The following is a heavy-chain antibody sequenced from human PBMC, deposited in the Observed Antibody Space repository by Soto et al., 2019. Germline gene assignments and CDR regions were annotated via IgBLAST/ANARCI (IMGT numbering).Heavy chain of an antibody. V-gene: IGHV3-23*01. J-gene: IGHJ4*02. CDR3: AKGSGPYRPYYFDY. CDR2: VTGSGGDS. D-gene: IGHD6-25*01. Sequence: GGSLRLSCAASGFTFISYAMSWVRQATGKGLEWVSAVTGSGGDSCYADSVKGRFTLSRDNSKNTLYLEMNSLRAEDTAVYYCAKGSGPYRPYYFDYWGQGTLVTVSS. CDR1: GFTFISYA.